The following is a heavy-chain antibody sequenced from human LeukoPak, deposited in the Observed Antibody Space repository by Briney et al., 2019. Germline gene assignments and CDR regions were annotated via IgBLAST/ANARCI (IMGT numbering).Heavy chain of an antibody. CDR1: GGTFSSYA. D-gene: IGHD3-9*01. CDR3: ARDRPGSDILTGYDWFDP. CDR2: IIPIFGTA. J-gene: IGHJ5*02. Sequence: GASVKVSCKASGGTFSSYAISWVRQAPGQGLEWMGGIIPIFGTANYAQKFQGRVTITADESTSTAYMELSSLRSEDTAVHYCARDRPGSDILTGYDWFDPWGQGTLVTVSS. V-gene: IGHV1-69*13.